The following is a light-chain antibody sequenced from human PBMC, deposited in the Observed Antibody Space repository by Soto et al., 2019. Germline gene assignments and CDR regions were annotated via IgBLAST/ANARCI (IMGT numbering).Light chain of an antibody. CDR2: ANN. Sequence: QSVLTQPPSASGTPGQRVTISCSGSSSNIGSNTVNWYQQLPGTAPKLLIHANNQRPSGVPDRFSGSKSGNTASLTVSGLQAEDEADYYCSSYAGSSNVFGTGTKVTVL. CDR1: SSNIGSNT. J-gene: IGLJ1*01. V-gene: IGLV1-44*01. CDR3: SSYAGSSNV.